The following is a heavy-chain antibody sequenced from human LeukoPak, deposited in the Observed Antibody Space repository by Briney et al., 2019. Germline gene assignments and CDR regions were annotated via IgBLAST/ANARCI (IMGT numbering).Heavy chain of an antibody. J-gene: IGHJ3*02. CDR2: IIPIFGTP. CDR1: GYTFSSFG. V-gene: IGHV1-69*13. CDR3: TRRDNSSGYLGPGAFDI. D-gene: IGHD3-22*01. Sequence: GASVTVSCKASGYTFSSFGISWARQAPGQGLEYMGGIIPIFGTPNYAQKFQGRVTITADESTSTAYMELSSLRSKDTAVYYCTRRDNSSGYLGPGAFDIWGQGTMVTVSS.